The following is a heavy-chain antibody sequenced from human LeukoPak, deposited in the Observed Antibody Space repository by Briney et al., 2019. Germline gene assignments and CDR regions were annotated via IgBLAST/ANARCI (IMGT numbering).Heavy chain of an antibody. CDR1: GYRFSNSW. CDR2: ICPDDTDI. Sequence: GESLKISCKGSGYRFSNSWIGWVRQMPGKGLECMGIICPDDTDIRYSPSFQGQVTISADKSITTAYMQWSSLKASDTAMYYCARRGYSYPFDYWGQGTLVTVSS. CDR3: ARRGYSYPFDY. D-gene: IGHD5-18*01. J-gene: IGHJ4*02. V-gene: IGHV5-51*01.